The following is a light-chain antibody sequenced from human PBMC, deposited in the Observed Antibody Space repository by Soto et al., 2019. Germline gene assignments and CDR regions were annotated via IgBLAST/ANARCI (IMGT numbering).Light chain of an antibody. CDR3: QQYGSSSYT. CDR1: QSVSSSY. CDR2: GAS. J-gene: IGKJ2*01. V-gene: IGKV3-20*01. Sequence: EIVLTQSPGTLSLSPGERATLSCRASQSVSSSYLAWYQQKPGQAPRLLIYGASSRATGIPDRFSGSGSGTDFNLTISRLEPEDFAVYYCQQYGSSSYTLGQGTKLKIK.